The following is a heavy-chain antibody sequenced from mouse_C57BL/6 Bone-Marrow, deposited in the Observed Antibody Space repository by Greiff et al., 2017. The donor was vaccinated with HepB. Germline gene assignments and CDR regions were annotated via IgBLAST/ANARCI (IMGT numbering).Heavy chain of an antibody. V-gene: IGHV1-55*01. CDR1: GYTFTSYW. CDR3: ARSRHYYGSSLAY. CDR2: IYPGSGST. D-gene: IGHD1-1*01. Sequence: QVQLQQPGAELVKPGASVKMSCKASGYTFTSYWITWVKQRPGQGLEWIGDIYPGSGSTNYNEKFKSKATLTVDTSSSTAYMQLSSLTSEDSAVYYCARSRHYYGSSLAYWGQGTLVTVSA. J-gene: IGHJ3*01.